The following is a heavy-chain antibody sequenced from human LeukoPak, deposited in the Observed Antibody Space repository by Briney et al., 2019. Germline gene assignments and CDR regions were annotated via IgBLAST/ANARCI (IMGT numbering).Heavy chain of an antibody. D-gene: IGHD6-19*01. J-gene: IGHJ5*02. Sequence: SETLSLTCTVSGGSISSCYWSWIRQPPGKGLEWIGRIYTSGITNYNPSLKSRVTMSVDTSKKQFSLKLTSVPAADTAVYYCARDGSGSGWYWFDPWGQGTLVTVSS. CDR2: IYTSGIT. V-gene: IGHV4-4*07. CDR1: GGSISSCY. CDR3: ARDGSGSGWYWFDP.